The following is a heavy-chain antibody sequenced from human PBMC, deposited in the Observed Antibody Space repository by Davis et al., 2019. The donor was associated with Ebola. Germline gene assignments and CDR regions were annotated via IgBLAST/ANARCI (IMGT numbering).Heavy chain of an antibody. CDR1: GFPFSSHG. D-gene: IGHD5-12*01. V-gene: IGHV3-30*02. CDR2: MRHDGSYI. CDR3: AKDHRFIVAAVTGLDY. Sequence: LSLTCAASGFPFSSHGMHWVRQAPGKGLEWVAFMRHDGSYIFYADSVKGRLTISRDNSKNTVYLQMDSLRAEDTAVYFCAKDHRFIVAAVTGLDYWGQGTPVTVSS. J-gene: IGHJ4*02.